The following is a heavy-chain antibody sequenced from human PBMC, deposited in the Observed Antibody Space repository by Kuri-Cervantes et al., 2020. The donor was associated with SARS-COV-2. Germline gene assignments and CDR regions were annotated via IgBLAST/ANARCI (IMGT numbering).Heavy chain of an antibody. CDR1: GFTSSSYS. CDR2: ISSSSSYI. J-gene: IGHJ4*02. V-gene: IGHV3-21*01. CDR3: ASEILDY. Sequence: GESLKISCAASGFTSSSYSMNWVRQVPGKGLEWVSSISSSSSYIYYADSVKGRFTISRDNAKNSLYLQMNSLRAEDTAVYYCASEILDYWGQGTLVTVSS.